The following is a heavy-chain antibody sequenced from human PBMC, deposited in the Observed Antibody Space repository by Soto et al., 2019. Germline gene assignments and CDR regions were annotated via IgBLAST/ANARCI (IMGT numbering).Heavy chain of an antibody. Sequence: PGGSLRLSCAASGFTFSSYAMSWVRQAPGKGLEWVSAISGSGGSTYYADSVKGRFTISRDNSKNTLYLQMNSLRAEDTAVYYCAKDRPRPIAVRSPPRYYGMDVWGQGTTVTVSS. J-gene: IGHJ6*02. CDR1: GFTFSSYA. CDR2: ISGSGGST. CDR3: AKDRPRPIAVRSPPRYYGMDV. V-gene: IGHV3-23*01. D-gene: IGHD6-19*01.